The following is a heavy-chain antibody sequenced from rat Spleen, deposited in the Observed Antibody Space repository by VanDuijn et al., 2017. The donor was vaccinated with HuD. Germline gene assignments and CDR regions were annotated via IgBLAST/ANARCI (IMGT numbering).Heavy chain of an antibody. D-gene: IGHD5-1*01. CDR2: ITHNDGTT. J-gene: IGHJ2*01. Sequence: EVQLVESGGGLVQPGRSMKLSCAASGLSFSNYDMAWVRQAPTKGLEWVASITHNDGTTYYPDSVEGRFTFSRDNARSTLYLQMNSLRSEDTATYYCTRENWVLDYWGQGVMVTVSS. CDR3: TRENWVLDY. V-gene: IGHV5-25*01. CDR1: GLSFSNYD.